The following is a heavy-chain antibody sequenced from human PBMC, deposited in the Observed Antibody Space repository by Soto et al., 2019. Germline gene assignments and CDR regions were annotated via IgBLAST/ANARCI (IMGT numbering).Heavy chain of an antibody. CDR3: TRLMIQAQMSYNMDV. CDR2: INPYDSDT. CDR1: GYRFTSYW. Sequence: GESLKISCKGFGYRFTSYWIGWVRQMPGKGLEWMGIINPYDSDTRYSPSFQGQVTISADKSISTVYLQWSSLKASDTAMYFCTRLMIQAQMSYNMDVWGQRTTVTVSS. J-gene: IGHJ6*02. D-gene: IGHD1-26*01. V-gene: IGHV5-51*01.